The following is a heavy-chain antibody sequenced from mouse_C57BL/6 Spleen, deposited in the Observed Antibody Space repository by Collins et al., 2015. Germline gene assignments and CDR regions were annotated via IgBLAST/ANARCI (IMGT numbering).Heavy chain of an antibody. Sequence: GGSLKLSCAASGFTFSDYYMYWVRQTPEKRLEWVATISDGGSYTYYPDSVKGRFTISRDNAKNNLYLQMSSLKSEDTAMYYCAREGDDYAMDYWGQGTSVTVSS. CDR2: ISDGGSYT. J-gene: IGHJ4*01. CDR3: AREGDDYAMDY. CDR1: GFTFSDYY. V-gene: IGHV5-4*02.